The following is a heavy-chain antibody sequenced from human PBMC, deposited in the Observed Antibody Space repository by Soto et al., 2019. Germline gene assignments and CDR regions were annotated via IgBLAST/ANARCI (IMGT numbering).Heavy chain of an antibody. V-gene: IGHV4-39*01. J-gene: IGHJ4*01. CDR1: GGSIGSTAYY. D-gene: IGHD1-1*01. CDR3: ARQQYTNSPYDY. Sequence: LETLSLTCIVSGGSIGSTAYYWHWIRQPPGEGLEWIGNIYYTGTTDYNPSLRGRVTISVDRSKNQLSLKMTSVTAADTAMYFCARQQYTNSPYDYWGQGTLVTVSS. CDR2: IYYTGTT.